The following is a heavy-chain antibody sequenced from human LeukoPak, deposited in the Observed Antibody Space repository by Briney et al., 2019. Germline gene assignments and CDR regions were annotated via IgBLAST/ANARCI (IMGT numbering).Heavy chain of an antibody. Sequence: PSETLSLTCTVSGGSISSSSYYWGWIRQPPGKGLEWIGSIYYSGSTYYNPSLKSRVTISVDTSKNQFSLKLSSVTAADTAVYYCARDKGSGWYSPWGQGTLVTVSS. CDR3: ARDKGSGWYSP. CDR1: GGSISSSSYY. V-gene: IGHV4-39*02. J-gene: IGHJ5*02. CDR2: IYYSGST. D-gene: IGHD6-19*01.